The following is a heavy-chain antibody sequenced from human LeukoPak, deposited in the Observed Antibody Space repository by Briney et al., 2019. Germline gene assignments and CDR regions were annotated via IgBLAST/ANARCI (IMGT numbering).Heavy chain of an antibody. CDR1: GFTFSSYW. CDR3: ARDLLVGANNYYYYGMDV. Sequence: GGSLRLSCAASGFTFSSYWMHWVRQAPGKGLVWVSRINSDESSTSYADSVKGRFTISSDNAKNTLYLQMNSLRAEDRAVYYCARDLLVGANNYYYYGMDVWGKGTTVTVSS. D-gene: IGHD1-26*01. V-gene: IGHV3-74*01. CDR2: INSDESST. J-gene: IGHJ6*04.